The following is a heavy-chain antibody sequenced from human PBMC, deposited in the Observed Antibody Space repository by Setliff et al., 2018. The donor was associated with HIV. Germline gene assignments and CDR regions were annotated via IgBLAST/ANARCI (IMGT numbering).Heavy chain of an antibody. D-gene: IGHD4-17*01. CDR3: ARGTTATDYYYYMDV. V-gene: IGHV1-69-2*01. CDR1: GSPFTDYY. J-gene: IGHJ6*03. Sequence: SFPSSGSPFTDYYMHWVQQAPGKGLEWMGRVEPQQGETIFAGKFQGRGTRKADTATDTAYMELSSLRSEDTAVDFCARGTTATDYYYYMDVWGKGTSVTVSS. CDR2: VEPQQGET.